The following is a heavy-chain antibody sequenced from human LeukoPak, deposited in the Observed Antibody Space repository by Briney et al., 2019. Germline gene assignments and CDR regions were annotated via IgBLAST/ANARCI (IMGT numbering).Heavy chain of an antibody. Sequence: GESLRISCKGSGYTFSSYWIGWVRQMPGKGMEWMGIIYPGDSDTRYSPSLQGQVTISVDTSIATAYLQWSSLKASDTAIYYCARQNDFRLDYWGQGTLVTVSS. J-gene: IGHJ4*02. CDR3: ARQNDFRLDY. D-gene: IGHD3-3*01. CDR2: IYPGDSDT. CDR1: GYTFSSYW. V-gene: IGHV5-51*01.